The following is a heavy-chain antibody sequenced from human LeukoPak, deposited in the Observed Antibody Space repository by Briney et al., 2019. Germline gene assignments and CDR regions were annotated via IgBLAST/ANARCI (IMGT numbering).Heavy chain of an antibody. Sequence: GGSLRLSCAASVFTFSRYAMSWVRQAPGKGLEWVSSISGSGDSTYYADSVKGRFTISRDNSKNTLYLQMNSLRAENTAVYYCANSAGCCSSTSGFDYYFDYWGQGTLVTVSS. CDR1: VFTFSRYA. CDR2: ISGSGDST. D-gene: IGHD2-2*01. J-gene: IGHJ4*02. V-gene: IGHV3-23*01. CDR3: ANSAGCCSSTSGFDYYFDY.